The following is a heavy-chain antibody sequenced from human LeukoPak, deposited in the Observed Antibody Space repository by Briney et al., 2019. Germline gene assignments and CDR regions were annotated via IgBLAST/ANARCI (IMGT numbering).Heavy chain of an antibody. CDR2: IYSGGST. D-gene: IGHD2-2*01. J-gene: IGHJ6*02. CDR3: ARDRPLASALYCSSTSCPEKGGLYYYYGMDV. Sequence: PGGSLRPSCAASGFTVSSNYMSWVRQAPGKGLEWVSVIYSGGSTYYADSVKGRFTISRDNSKNTLYLQMNSLRAEDTAVYYCARDRPLASALYCSSTSCPEKGGLYYYYGMDVWGQGTTVTVSS. V-gene: IGHV3-53*01. CDR1: GFTVSSNY.